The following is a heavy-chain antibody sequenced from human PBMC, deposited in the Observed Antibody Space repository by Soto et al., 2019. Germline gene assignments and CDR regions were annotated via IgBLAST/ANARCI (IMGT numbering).Heavy chain of an antibody. D-gene: IGHD6-19*01. J-gene: IGHJ3*02. CDR2: TSYDGSNK. V-gene: IGHV3-30-3*01. Sequence: QVQLVESGGGVVQPGRSLRLSCAASGFTFSSYAMDWVRQAPGKGLEWVAVTSYDGSNKYYADSVKGRFTISRDNSKNTLYLQMNSLRAEDTAVYYCATASSGWYKDVLDIWGQGTMVTVSS. CDR3: ATASSGWYKDVLDI. CDR1: GFTFSSYA.